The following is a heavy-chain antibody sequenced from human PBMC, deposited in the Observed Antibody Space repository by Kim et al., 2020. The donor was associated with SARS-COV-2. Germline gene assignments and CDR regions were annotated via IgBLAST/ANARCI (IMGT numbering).Heavy chain of an antibody. D-gene: IGHD2-15*01. CDR3: ARGHIVVVVAATTGYYYYGMDV. CDR2: ISAYNGNT. J-gene: IGHJ6*02. Sequence: ASVKVSCKASGYTFTSYGISWVRQAPGQGLEWMGWISAYNGNTNYAQKLQGRVTMTTDTSTSTAYMELRSLRSDDTAVYYCARGHIVVVVAATTGYYYYGMDVWGQGTTVTVSS. CDR1: GYTFTSYG. V-gene: IGHV1-18*01.